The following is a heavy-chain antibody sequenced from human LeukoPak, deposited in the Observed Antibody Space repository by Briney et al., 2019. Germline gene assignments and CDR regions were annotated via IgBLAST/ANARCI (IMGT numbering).Heavy chain of an antibody. Sequence: PGRSLRLSCAASGFTFDDYAMHWVRQAPGKGLEWVSGISWNSGSIGYADSVKGRFTISRDNAKNSLYLQINSLRAEDMALYYCAKDVGSGSRRSYYFDYWGQGTLVTVSS. CDR3: AKDVGSGSRRSYYFDY. D-gene: IGHD1-26*01. V-gene: IGHV3-9*03. CDR1: GFTFDDYA. CDR2: ISWNSGSI. J-gene: IGHJ4*02.